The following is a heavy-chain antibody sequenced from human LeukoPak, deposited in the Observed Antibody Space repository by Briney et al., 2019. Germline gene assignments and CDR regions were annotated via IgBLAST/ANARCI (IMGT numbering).Heavy chain of an antibody. D-gene: IGHD6-19*01. V-gene: IGHV3-30*18. CDR1: GLTFSNYG. CDR2: IPYDGFNP. CDR3: AKVKEMYSSGSYYFDY. Sequence: GGSLRLSCAASGLTFSNYGMHWVRQAPGKGLEWVAVIPYDGFNPYYADSVKGRFTISRDNSKNTLWLQMNSLRAEDTAVYYCAKVKEMYSSGSYYFDYWGQGTLVTVSS. J-gene: IGHJ4*02.